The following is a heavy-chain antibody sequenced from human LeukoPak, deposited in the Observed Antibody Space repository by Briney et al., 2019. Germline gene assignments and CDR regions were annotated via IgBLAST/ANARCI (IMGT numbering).Heavy chain of an antibody. CDR1: GYTFTGYY. CDR2: IDPNSGGT. CDR3: ARDPSTRYYTDY. V-gene: IGHV1-2*02. D-gene: IGHD2-2*01. Sequence: ASVKVSCKASGYTFTGYYLHWVRQAPGQGLEWMGWIDPNSGGTNYAQTFQGRVTMTRDTSISTAYMELSRLRSDDTAVYYCARDPSTRYYTDYWGQETLVTVSS. J-gene: IGHJ4*02.